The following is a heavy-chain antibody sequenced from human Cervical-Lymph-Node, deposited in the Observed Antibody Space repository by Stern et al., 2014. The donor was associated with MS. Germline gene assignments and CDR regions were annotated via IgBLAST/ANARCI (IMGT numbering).Heavy chain of an antibody. V-gene: IGHV4-59*01. CDR1: GDSISDYY. CDR2: IYYGST. J-gene: IGHJ4*02. CDR3: ARWGTTVTFRTFDF. Sequence: QVQLQESGPGLVKPSETLSLTCAVSGDSISDYYWNWIRQPPGKGLEWLGYIYYGSTNYNPSLRSRATLSVDTSKNQFSLKLTSVTPADTAIYYCARWGTTVTFRTFDFWGQGILVTVSS. D-gene: IGHD4-17*01.